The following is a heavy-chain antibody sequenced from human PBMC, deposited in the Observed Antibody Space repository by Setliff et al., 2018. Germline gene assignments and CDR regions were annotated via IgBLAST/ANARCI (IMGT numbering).Heavy chain of an antibody. CDR3: ARMSGFLYIDV. CDR1: GGSISNTFYY. J-gene: IGHJ6*04. D-gene: IGHD3-3*01. Sequence: KTSETLSLTCAVSGGSISNTFYYWTWIRQPAGKGLEWIGQIYTSWSTNYNPSLKSRVTISVDTSKDQFSLQLSSVTAADTAVYYCARMSGFLYIDVWGKGTTVTVSS. V-gene: IGHV4-61*09. CDR2: IYTSWST.